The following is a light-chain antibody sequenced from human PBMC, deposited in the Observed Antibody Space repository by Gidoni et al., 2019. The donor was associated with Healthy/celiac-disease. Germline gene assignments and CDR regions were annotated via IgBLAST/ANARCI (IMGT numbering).Light chain of an antibody. CDR2: DNN. Sequence: QSVLTPPPSVSAAPGQKVTISGSGSSSNIGNNYLSWYQQLPGTAPKLLIYDNNKRPSGIPDRFSGSKSGTSATLGITGLQTGDEADYYCGTWDSSLSAVVFGGGTKLTVL. V-gene: IGLV1-51*01. CDR1: SSNIGNNY. J-gene: IGLJ2*01. CDR3: GTWDSSLSAVV.